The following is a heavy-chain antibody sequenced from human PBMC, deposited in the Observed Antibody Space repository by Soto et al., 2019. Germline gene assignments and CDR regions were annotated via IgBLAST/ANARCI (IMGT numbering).Heavy chain of an antibody. CDR3: ASGGYCGGDCSNDAFDI. Sequence: QVQLVESGGGVVQPGRSLRLSCAASGFTFSSYGMHWVRQAPGKGLEWVAVIWYDGSNKYYADSVKGRFTISRDNSKNTLYLQMNSLSAEDTAVYYCASGGYCGGDCSNDAFDIWGQGTMVTVSS. V-gene: IGHV3-33*01. D-gene: IGHD2-21*02. J-gene: IGHJ3*02. CDR1: GFTFSSYG. CDR2: IWYDGSNK.